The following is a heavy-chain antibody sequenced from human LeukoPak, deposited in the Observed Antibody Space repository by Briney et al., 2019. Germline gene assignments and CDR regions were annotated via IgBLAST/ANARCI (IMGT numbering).Heavy chain of an antibody. CDR2: INPNSDFT. J-gene: IGHJ4*02. CDR1: GYTFTGYY. Sequence: GASVKVSCKASGYTFTGYYMHWVRQAPGQGLEWMGWINPNSDFTNFAQNFQGRVTMTSDTSISTAYMELSRLRSDDTAVYYCARAISGGSTITASDYWGQGTLVTVSS. V-gene: IGHV1-2*02. D-gene: IGHD2-15*01. CDR3: ARAISGGSTITASDY.